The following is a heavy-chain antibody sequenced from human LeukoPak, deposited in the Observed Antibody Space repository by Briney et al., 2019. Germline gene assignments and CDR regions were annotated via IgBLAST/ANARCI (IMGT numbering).Heavy chain of an antibody. D-gene: IGHD5-12*01. V-gene: IGHV5-51*01. CDR2: IYPDDSDT. J-gene: IGHJ4*02. CDR3: ARRLDGNDLDY. Sequence: GESLKISCKGSGYTFSSYWIGWVRQMPGKGLEWMGIIYPDDSDTRYSPSFQGQVTISADKSISTAYLQWSSLKASDTAMYYCARRLDGNDLDYWGQGTLVTVSS. CDR1: GYTFSSYW.